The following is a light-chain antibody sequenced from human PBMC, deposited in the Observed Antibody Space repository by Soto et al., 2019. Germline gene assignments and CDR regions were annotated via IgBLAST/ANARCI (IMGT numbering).Light chain of an antibody. CDR1: QTISRW. J-gene: IGKJ4*01. Sequence: DIQMTQSPSSLSASVGEEVTITCRASQTISRWLAWYQQTQGKVPKSLIYAASSLQSGVPSRFRGSRSRTEFTLTISRLQPEDVETDYCLQHNSYPLTFGGGTKVDIK. V-gene: IGKV1-17*01. CDR2: AAS. CDR3: LQHNSYPLT.